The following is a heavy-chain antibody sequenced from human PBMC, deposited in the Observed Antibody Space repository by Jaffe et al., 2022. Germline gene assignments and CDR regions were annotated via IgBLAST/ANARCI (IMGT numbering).Heavy chain of an antibody. CDR1: GYTFTGYY. J-gene: IGHJ4*02. CDR3: ARGAPLMVVVVVAATIDY. D-gene: IGHD2-15*01. CDR2: INPNSGGT. Sequence: QVQLVQSGAEVKKPGASVKVSCKASGYTFTGYYMHWVRQAPGQGLEWMGRINPNSGGTNYAQKFQGRVTMTRDTSISTAYMELSRLRSDDTAVYYCARGAPLMVVVVVAATIDYWGQGTLVTVSS. V-gene: IGHV1-2*06.